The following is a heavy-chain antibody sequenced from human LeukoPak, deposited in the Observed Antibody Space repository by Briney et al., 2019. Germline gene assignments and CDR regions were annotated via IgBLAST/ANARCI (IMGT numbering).Heavy chain of an antibody. CDR3: VKELTAATIPTFFDY. D-gene: IGHD5-12*01. J-gene: IGHJ4*02. CDR1: GFSFDDYA. Sequence: PGGSLRLSCAASGFSFDDYAMHWVGQAPGNGLEWVSLISGDGITYYADSAKGRFTISRDNSKNSLYLQMNSLRREDTALYYCVKELTAATIPTFFDYWGQGTLVTVSA. CDR2: ISGDGIT. V-gene: IGHV3-43*02.